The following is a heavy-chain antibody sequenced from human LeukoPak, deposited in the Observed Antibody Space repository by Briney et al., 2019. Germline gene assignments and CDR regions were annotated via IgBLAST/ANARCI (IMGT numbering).Heavy chain of an antibody. V-gene: IGHV5-51*01. CDR2: IYPGDSDT. Sequence: GESLKISCKGSGYSFTSYWIGWVRQMPGKGLEWMGIIYPGDSDTRYSPSFQGQVTISADKSISTAYLQWSSLKASDTAMYYCATQVLTAIGKPDAFDIWGQGTMVTVSS. CDR1: GYSFTSYW. D-gene: IGHD2-21*02. CDR3: ATQVLTAIGKPDAFDI. J-gene: IGHJ3*02.